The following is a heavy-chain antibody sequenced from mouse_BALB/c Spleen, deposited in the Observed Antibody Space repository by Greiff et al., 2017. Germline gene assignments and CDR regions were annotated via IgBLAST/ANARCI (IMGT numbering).Heavy chain of an antibody. Sequence: EVQRVESGGGLVKPGGSLKLSCAASGFTFSSYAMSWVRQTPEKRLEWVASISSGGSTYYPDSVKGRFTISRDNARNILYLQMSSLRSEDTAMYYCARVGYGSSLAMDYWGQGTSVTVSS. D-gene: IGHD1-1*01. V-gene: IGHV5-6-5*01. CDR2: ISSGGST. CDR3: ARVGYGSSLAMDY. CDR1: GFTFSSYA. J-gene: IGHJ4*01.